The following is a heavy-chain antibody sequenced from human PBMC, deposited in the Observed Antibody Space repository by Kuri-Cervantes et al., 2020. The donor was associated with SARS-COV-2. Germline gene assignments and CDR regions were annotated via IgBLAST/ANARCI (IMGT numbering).Heavy chain of an antibody. CDR2: ISGSGGST. Sequence: GESLKISCAASGFTFSSYAMHWVRQAPGKGLEWVSAISGSGGSTYYADSVKGRFTISRDNSKNTLYLQMNSLRAEDTAVYYCARSGVSAATGYYYYYMDVWGKGTTVTVSS. V-gene: IGHV3-23*01. D-gene: IGHD1-14*01. CDR3: ARSGVSAATGYYYYYMDV. J-gene: IGHJ6*03. CDR1: GFTFSSYA.